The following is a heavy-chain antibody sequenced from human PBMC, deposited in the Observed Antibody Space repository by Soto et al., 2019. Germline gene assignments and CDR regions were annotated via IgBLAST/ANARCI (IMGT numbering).Heavy chain of an antibody. Sequence: QVQLVESGGGVVQPGRSLRLSCAASGFTFSSYGMHWVRQAPGKXLXWVXVISXDGSNKYYADSVKGRFTISRDNSKNTLYLQMNSLRAEDTXVYXXXXTSXXXXXXXXXXXXXXMDVWGQGTTVTVSS. V-gene: IGHV3-30*03. CDR3: XXTSXXXXXXXXXXXXXXMDV. CDR1: GFTFSSYG. CDR2: ISXDGSNK. J-gene: IGHJ6*02.